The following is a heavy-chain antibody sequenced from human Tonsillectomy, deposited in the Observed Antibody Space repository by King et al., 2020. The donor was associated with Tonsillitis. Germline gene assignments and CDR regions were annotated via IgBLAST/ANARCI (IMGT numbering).Heavy chain of an antibody. J-gene: IGHJ4*02. Sequence: VQLVESGGGVVQPGGSLRLSCAASGFTFDDYAIHWVRPAPGKGLEWVSLPRGDGGSINYADSVKGRFTISRDNSKNSLYLQMNNLRSEDTALYYCAKDWGSGWYFFGYWGQGTLVTVSS. CDR1: GFTFDDYA. D-gene: IGHD6-19*01. CDR2: PRGDGGSI. CDR3: AKDWGSGWYFFGY. V-gene: IGHV3-43*02.